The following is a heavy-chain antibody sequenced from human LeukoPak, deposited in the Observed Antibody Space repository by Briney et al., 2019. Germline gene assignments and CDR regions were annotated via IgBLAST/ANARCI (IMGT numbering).Heavy chain of an antibody. J-gene: IGHJ4*02. D-gene: IGHD3-16*01. CDR1: GYTFTSYH. CDR3: ARGVGDLGDY. Sequence: ASVKVSCKASGYTFTSYHINWVRQATGQGLEWMGWMSPNSGNTDHAQQFQGRVTMTRDTSINTAYMELSSLRSEDTAVYYCARGVGDLGDYWGQGTLVTVSS. CDR2: MSPNSGNT. V-gene: IGHV1-8*01.